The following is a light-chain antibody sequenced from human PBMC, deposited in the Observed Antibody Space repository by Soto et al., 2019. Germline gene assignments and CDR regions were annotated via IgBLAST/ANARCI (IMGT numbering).Light chain of an antibody. CDR1: SGSIASNY. V-gene: IGLV6-57*04. Sequence: NFMLTQPHSVSESPGKTVTISCTRSSGSIASNYVQWYQQRPGSAPTTVIYEDNQRPSWVPDRFSGSIDSSSNSASLNISGLKTEDEADYYCQSYDSSSVVFGGGTKLAVL. CDR2: EDN. CDR3: QSYDSSSVV. J-gene: IGLJ2*01.